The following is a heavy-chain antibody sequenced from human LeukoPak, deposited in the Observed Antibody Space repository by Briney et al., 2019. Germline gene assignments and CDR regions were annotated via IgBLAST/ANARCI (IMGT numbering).Heavy chain of an antibody. CDR3: AKDPRSGYGDDY. Sequence: AGGSLRLSCAAPGFTFSSFAMSWVRQAPGKGLEWVSAISGSGGSTYYADSVKGRFTISRDNSKNTLYLQMNSLRAEDTAVYYCAKDPRSGYGDDYWGQGTLVTVSS. CDR1: GFTFSSFA. D-gene: IGHD5-12*01. V-gene: IGHV3-23*01. J-gene: IGHJ4*02. CDR2: ISGSGGST.